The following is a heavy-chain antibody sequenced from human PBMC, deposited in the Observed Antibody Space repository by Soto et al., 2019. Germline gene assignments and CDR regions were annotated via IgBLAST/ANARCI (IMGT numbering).Heavy chain of an antibody. J-gene: IGHJ5*02. D-gene: IGHD3-10*01. CDR1: GFIFSNYD. CDR3: VRGLPGGFDP. Sequence: PGGSLRLSXAASGFIFSNYDMHWVRQTSGNGLQWVSRIGVAGDTNYSGSVKGRFTISRENAKNSFFLQMNSLRAGDTAVYYCVRGLPGGFDPWGQGTLVTVSS. V-gene: IGHV3-13*01. CDR2: IGVAGDT.